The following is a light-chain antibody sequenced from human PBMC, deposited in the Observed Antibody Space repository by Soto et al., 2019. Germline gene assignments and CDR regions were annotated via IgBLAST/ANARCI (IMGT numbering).Light chain of an antibody. Sequence: EIVMTQSPATLSVSPGERATLSCRASQSVSSNLAWYQQKPGQAPRLLIYGASSRATGFPARFSGSGSGTEFTLTISSLQSEDFAVYYCQQYGSSPFTFGPGTKVDIK. CDR2: GAS. V-gene: IGKV3-15*01. CDR3: QQYGSSPFT. CDR1: QSVSSN. J-gene: IGKJ3*01.